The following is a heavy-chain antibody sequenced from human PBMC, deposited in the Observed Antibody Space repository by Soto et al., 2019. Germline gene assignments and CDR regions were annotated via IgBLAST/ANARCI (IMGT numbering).Heavy chain of an antibody. V-gene: IGHV3-66*01. CDR1: GFTVSNNT. CDR3: ARDGTYNWV. D-gene: IGHD1-1*01. Sequence: EVQLVESGGGLVQPGGSLRLSCAASGFTVSNNTMRWVRQAPGKGLEWVSLIYSGGATYYADSVKGRFTISRDNFNNTLYLQMNSLRAEDTAVYYCARDGTYNWVGGQGILVTVSS. CDR2: IYSGGAT. J-gene: IGHJ4*02.